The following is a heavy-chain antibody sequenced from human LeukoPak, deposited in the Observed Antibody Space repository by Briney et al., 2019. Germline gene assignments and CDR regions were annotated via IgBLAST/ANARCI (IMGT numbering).Heavy chain of an antibody. V-gene: IGHV1-24*01. CDR3: ATLETYYYDSSARGAFDI. J-gene: IGHJ3*02. CDR2: FDPEDGET. CDR1: GYTLTELS. D-gene: IGHD3-22*01. Sequence: ASVKVSCKVSGYTLTELSVHWVRQAPGKGLEWMGGFDPEDGETIYAQKFQGRVTMTEDTSTDTAYMELSSLRSEDTAVYYCATLETYYYDSSARGAFDIWGQGTTVTVSS.